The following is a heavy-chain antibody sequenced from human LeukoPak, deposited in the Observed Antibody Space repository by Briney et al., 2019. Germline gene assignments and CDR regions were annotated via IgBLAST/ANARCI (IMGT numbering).Heavy chain of an antibody. J-gene: IGHJ4*02. CDR3: AKGSSSWYASYDY. Sequence: GSLRLSCAASGFTYSNYWMHWVRQAPGKGLEWVSAISGSGGSTYYADSVKGRFTISRDNSKNTLYLQMNSLRAEDTAVYNCAKGSSSWYASYDYWGQGTLVTVSS. CDR1: GFTYSNYW. CDR2: ISGSGGST. D-gene: IGHD6-13*01. V-gene: IGHV3-23*01.